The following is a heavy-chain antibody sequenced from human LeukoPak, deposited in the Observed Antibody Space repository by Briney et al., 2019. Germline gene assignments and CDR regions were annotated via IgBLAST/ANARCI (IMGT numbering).Heavy chain of an antibody. V-gene: IGHV1-8*01. D-gene: IGHD3-9*01. J-gene: IGHJ6*03. CDR1: GYTFTSYD. CDR3: ARVGVLRYFDLLKNYYYYYMDV. Sequence: ASVKVSCKASGYTFTSYDTNWVRQATGQGLEWMGWMNPNSGNTGYAQKFQGRVTMTRNTSISTAYMELSSLRSEDTAVYYCARVGVLRYFDLLKNYYYYYMDVWGKGTTVTVSS. CDR2: MNPNSGNT.